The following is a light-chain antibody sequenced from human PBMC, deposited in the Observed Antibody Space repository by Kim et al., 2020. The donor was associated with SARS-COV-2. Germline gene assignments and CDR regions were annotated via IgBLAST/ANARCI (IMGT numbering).Light chain of an antibody. CDR2: QVS. Sequence: DIVMTQTPLSSPVTLGQPASISCRSSQSLVHSNGHTYLSWLHQRPGQPPRLLIYQVSNRFSGVPDRFSGSGAATDFTLEISRVEAEDVGVYYCVQGTQFPRTFGQGTKVDIK. CDR3: VQGTQFPRT. CDR1: QSLVHSNGHTY. J-gene: IGKJ1*01. V-gene: IGKV2-24*01.